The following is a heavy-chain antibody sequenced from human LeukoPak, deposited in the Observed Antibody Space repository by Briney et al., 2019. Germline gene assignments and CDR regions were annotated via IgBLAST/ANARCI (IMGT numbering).Heavy chain of an antibody. CDR1: GFTFDDYV. Sequence: GGSLRLSCAASGFTFDDYVMHWVRQAPGKGLEWVALISYDGSNKYYADSVKGRFTISRDNSKNTLYLQMNSLRAEDTAVYYCARGSGPAAAAFDYWGQGTLVTVSS. D-gene: IGHD2-2*01. CDR3: ARGSGPAAAAFDY. J-gene: IGHJ4*02. CDR2: ISYDGSNK. V-gene: IGHV3-30-3*01.